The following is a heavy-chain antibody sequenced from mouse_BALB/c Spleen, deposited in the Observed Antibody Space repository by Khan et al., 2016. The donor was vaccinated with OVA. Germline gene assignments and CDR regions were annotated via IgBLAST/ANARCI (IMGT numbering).Heavy chain of an antibody. Sequence: QVQLQQSGPELKKPGETVKISCKASGYTFKNHGMNWVKQAPGKGLKWMGWINTYTGEPTYVEDFKGRFAFSLETSASTAYLQFNNLKNEDTATYFCARPPFFSYVMVYWGQGTSVTVSS. CDR1: GYTFKNHG. J-gene: IGHJ4*01. CDR2: INTYTGEP. CDR3: ARPPFFSYVMVY. V-gene: IGHV9-3-1*01.